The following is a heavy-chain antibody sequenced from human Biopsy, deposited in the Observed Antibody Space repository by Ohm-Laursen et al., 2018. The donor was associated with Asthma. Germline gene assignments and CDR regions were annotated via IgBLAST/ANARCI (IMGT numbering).Heavy chain of an antibody. CDR3: ARKAGSCISRTCYSLDF. CDR1: GGTFNTYV. CDR2: LNSDFGTT. D-gene: IGHD2-2*01. Sequence: SVKVSCKSLGGTFNTYVIGWARQAPGQGLEWMGGLNSDFGTTTYPQKFQDRVTITADDSTSTVYMELSSLRSEDTAVYYCARKAGSCISRTCYSLDFWGQGTLVTVSS. J-gene: IGHJ4*02. V-gene: IGHV1-69*13.